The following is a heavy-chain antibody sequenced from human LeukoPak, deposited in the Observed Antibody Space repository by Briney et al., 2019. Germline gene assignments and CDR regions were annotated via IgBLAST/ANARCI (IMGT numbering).Heavy chain of an antibody. V-gene: IGHV3-7*01. D-gene: IGHD6-6*01. CDR2: IKQDGSEK. Sequence: GGSLRLSCAASGFTFSSYWMSWVRQAPGKGLEWVANIKQDGSEKYYVDSVKGRFTISRDNAKNSLYLQMNSLRAEDTAVYYCARDRIAARLYYYFDYWGQGTLVTVSS. CDR3: ARDRIAARLYYYFDY. J-gene: IGHJ4*02. CDR1: GFTFSSYW.